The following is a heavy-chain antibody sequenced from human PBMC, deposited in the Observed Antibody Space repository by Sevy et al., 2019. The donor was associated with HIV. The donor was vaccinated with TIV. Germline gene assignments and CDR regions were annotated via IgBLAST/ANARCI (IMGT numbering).Heavy chain of an antibody. CDR3: AREGCTKPHDY. Sequence: QLGGPLRLSCAASGFTFSKYSMSWVRQPPGKGLEWVSTLSFGCGEINYADSVKGRFTISRDNSESSVYLQMNNLRPEDTTVYYCAREGCTKPHDYWGQGTLVTVSS. CDR2: LSFGCGEI. J-gene: IGHJ4*02. V-gene: IGHV3-23*01. D-gene: IGHD2-8*01. CDR1: GFTFSKYS.